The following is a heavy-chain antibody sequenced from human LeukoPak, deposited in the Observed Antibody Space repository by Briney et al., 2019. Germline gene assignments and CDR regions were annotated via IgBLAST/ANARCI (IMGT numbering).Heavy chain of an antibody. J-gene: IGHJ6*03. Sequence: PSETLSLTCAVYGGSFSDYYWSWIRQPPGKGLEWIGEINHSGSTNYNPSLKSRVTISVDTSKNQFSLKLSSVTAADTAVYYCSGSYVYYYYYYMDVWGKGTTVTISS. CDR2: INHSGST. D-gene: IGHD1-26*01. V-gene: IGHV4-34*03. CDR3: SGSYVYYYYYYMDV. CDR1: GGSFSDYY.